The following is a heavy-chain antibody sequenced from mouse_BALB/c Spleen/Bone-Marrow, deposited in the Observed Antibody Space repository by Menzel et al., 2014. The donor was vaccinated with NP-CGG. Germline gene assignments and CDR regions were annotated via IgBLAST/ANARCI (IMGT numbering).Heavy chain of an antibody. CDR3: ARRQIYDGYYYAMDY. V-gene: IGHV5-9-3*01. J-gene: IGHJ4*01. D-gene: IGHD2-3*01. CDR1: GFTFGSYA. CDR2: ITSGGNYA. Sequence: EVKLMESGGGLVKPGGSLKLSCAASGFTFGSYAMSWVRQTPEKRLEWVATITSGGNYAYYPDSVKGRITISRDNAKNTLYLQMSSLRSEDTAMYYCARRQIYDGYYYAMDYWGQGTSVTVSS.